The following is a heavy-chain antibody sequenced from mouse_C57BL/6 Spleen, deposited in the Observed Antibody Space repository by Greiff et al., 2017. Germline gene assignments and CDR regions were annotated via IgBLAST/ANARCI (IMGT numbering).Heavy chain of an antibody. CDR1: GYTFTSYW. J-gene: IGHJ1*03. CDR2: IDPSDSET. V-gene: IGHV1-52*01. Sequence: QVQLKQSGAELVRPGSSVKLSCKASGYTFTSYWMHWVKQRPIQGLEWIGNIDPSDSETHYNQKFKDKATLTVDKSSSTAYMQLSSLTSEDSAVYYCAVYDYAWYFDVWGTGTTVTVSS. D-gene: IGHD2-4*01. CDR3: AVYDYAWYFDV.